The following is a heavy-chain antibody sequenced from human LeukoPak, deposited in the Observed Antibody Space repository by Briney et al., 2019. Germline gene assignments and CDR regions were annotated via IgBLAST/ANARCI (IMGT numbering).Heavy chain of an antibody. CDR1: GGTFISYA. CDR3: ARGEAPASFNY. Sequence: ASVKVSCKASGGTFISYAISWVRQAPEQGLEWMGGIIPIFGTANYAQKFQGRVTITADESTSTAYMELSSLRSEDTAVYYCARGEAPASFNYWGQGTLVTVSS. CDR2: IIPIFGTA. J-gene: IGHJ4*02. D-gene: IGHD3-16*02. V-gene: IGHV1-69*13.